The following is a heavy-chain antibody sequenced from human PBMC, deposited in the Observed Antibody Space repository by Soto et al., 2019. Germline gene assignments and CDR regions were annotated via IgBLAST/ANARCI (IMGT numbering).Heavy chain of an antibody. V-gene: IGHV3-33*01. CDR1: GFTFSSYG. Sequence: QVQLVEAGGGVVQPGRSLRLSCAASGFTFSSYGMHWVRQAPGKGLEWVAVIWYDGSNKYYADSVKGRFTISRDNSKNTLYLQMNSLRAEDTAVYYCAREGRDYGDYSPDYWGHGTLVTVSS. D-gene: IGHD4-17*01. CDR2: IWYDGSNK. CDR3: AREGRDYGDYSPDY. J-gene: IGHJ4*01.